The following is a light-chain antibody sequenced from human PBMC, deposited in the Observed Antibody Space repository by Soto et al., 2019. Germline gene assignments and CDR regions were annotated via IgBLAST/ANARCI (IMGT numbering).Light chain of an antibody. V-gene: IGKV1-5*03. CDR2: EES. Sequence: DMQMTQSPSALSASVGDRVTITCRARQSVSNWLAWYRQKPGEAPKLLIYEESTLERGVPSRFSGSGSGTEFTLSISSLQPDDFATFYCQQYDTYSRTFGQGTKVEVK. J-gene: IGKJ1*01. CDR3: QQYDTYSRT. CDR1: QSVSNW.